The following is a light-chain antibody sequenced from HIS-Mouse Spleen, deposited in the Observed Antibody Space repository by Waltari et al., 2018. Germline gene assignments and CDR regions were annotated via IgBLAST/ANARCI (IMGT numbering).Light chain of an antibody. Sequence: QSALTQPRSVSGSPGQSVTISCTGTRSDVGGYNHVSWDHQHPGKAPKPMIYDVSQRPSGVPDRFSGSKSGNTASLTISGLQAEDEADYYCCSYAGSYTFEVVFGGGTKLTVL. CDR3: CSYAGSYTFEVV. CDR2: DVS. J-gene: IGLJ2*01. CDR1: RSDVGGYNH. V-gene: IGLV2-11*02.